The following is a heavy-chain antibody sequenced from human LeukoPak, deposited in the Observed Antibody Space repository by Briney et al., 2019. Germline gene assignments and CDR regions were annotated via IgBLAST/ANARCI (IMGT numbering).Heavy chain of an antibody. CDR3: ATSASAPAYYYGLDV. Sequence: VSVKVSCKASGYSFTDHYLHWVRQAPGQGLEWMGWINPNSGDTNYAQKFQGRVTMTTDTSTSTAYMELRSLRSDDTAVYYCATSASAPAYYYGLDVWGRGTTVTVSS. J-gene: IGHJ6*02. CDR2: INPNSGDT. V-gene: IGHV1-2*02. CDR1: GYSFTDHY. D-gene: IGHD2-15*01.